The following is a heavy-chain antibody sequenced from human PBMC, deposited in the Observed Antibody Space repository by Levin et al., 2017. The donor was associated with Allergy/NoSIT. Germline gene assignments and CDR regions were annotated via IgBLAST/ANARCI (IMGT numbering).Heavy chain of an antibody. Sequence: PGESLKISCAASGFTFSSYSMNWVRQAPGKGLEWVSSISSSSSYIYYADSVKGRFTISRDNAKNSLYLQMNSLRAEDTAVYYCARDASAAPGWFDPWGQGTLVTVSS. J-gene: IGHJ5*02. V-gene: IGHV3-21*01. CDR1: GFTFSSYS. CDR2: ISSSSSYI. D-gene: IGHD2-2*01. CDR3: ARDASAAPGWFDP.